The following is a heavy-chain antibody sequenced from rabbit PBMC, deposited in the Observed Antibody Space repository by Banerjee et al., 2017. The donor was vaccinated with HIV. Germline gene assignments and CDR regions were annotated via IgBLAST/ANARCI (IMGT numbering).Heavy chain of an antibody. CDR3: LRRWHSTDL. J-gene: IGHJ4*01. CDR1: GFDFSSYY. D-gene: IGHD7-1*01. V-gene: IGHV1S7*01. Sequence: QLEETGGGLVQPGGSLTLSCKASGFDFSSYYMSWVRQAPGKGLEWIGYIDPVVGSTYYASWVKGRFTISRDNAQNTVSLQLNSLTAADTATYFCLRRWHSTDLWGPGTLVTVS. CDR2: IDPVVGST.